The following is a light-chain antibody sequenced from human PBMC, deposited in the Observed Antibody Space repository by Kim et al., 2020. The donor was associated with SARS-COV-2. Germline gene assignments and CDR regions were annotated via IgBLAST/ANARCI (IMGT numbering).Light chain of an antibody. CDR1: TSNIGSNP. Sequence: IIPCSGHTSNIGSNPVNWYQHVPGTAPKLLRYSNSDRPSGVPDRFTASKSDTSAALAISGLQSEDETTYYCAAWDESLDGFLVFGGGTQLTVL. CDR2: SNS. J-gene: IGLJ2*01. V-gene: IGLV1-44*01. CDR3: AAWDESLDGFLV.